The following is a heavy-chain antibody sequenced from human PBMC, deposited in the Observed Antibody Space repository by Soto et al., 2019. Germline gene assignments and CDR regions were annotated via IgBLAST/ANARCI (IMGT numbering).Heavy chain of an antibody. V-gene: IGHV4-34*01. CDR3: ASAHPWGLGELSFFDY. D-gene: IGHD3-16*02. Sequence: SETLSLTCAVYGGSFSGYYWSWIRQPPGKGLEWIGEINHSGSTNYNPSLKSRVTISVDTSKNQFSLKLSSVTAADTAVYYCASAHPWGLGELSFFDYWGQGTLVTVSS. CDR1: GGSFSGYY. CDR2: INHSGST. J-gene: IGHJ4*02.